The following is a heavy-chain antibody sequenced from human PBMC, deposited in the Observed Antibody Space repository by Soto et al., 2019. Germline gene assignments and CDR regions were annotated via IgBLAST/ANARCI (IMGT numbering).Heavy chain of an antibody. J-gene: IGHJ4*02. D-gene: IGHD1-26*01. V-gene: IGHV1-3*01. CDR2: INAGNGNT. CDR1: GYTFTSYA. Sequence: QVQLVQSGAEVKKPGASVKVSCKASGYTFTSYAMHWVRQAPGQRLEWMGWINAGNGNTKYSQKFQGRVTITRYTSASTAYMELSSLRSEDTAVYFCARYRSSGNYFDYWGQGTLVTVSS. CDR3: ARYRSSGNYFDY.